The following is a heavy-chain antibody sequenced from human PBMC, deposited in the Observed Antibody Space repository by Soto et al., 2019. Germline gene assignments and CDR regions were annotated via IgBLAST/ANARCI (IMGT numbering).Heavy chain of an antibody. CDR3: ATYSSGWYVEWYYYGMDV. Sequence: ASVKVSCKASGYTFTSYDINWVRQATGQGLEWMGWMNANNGNTNYAQKLQGRVTMTTDTSTSTAYMELRSLRSEDTAVYYCATYSSGWYVEWYYYGMDVWGQGTTVTVSS. J-gene: IGHJ6*02. V-gene: IGHV1-18*01. CDR2: MNANNGNT. D-gene: IGHD6-19*01. CDR1: GYTFTSYD.